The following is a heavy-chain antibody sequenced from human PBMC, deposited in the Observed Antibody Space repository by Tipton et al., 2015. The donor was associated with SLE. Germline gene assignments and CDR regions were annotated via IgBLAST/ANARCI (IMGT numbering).Heavy chain of an antibody. CDR2: INGGGGNT. V-gene: IGHV3-23*01. D-gene: IGHD6-19*01. CDR3: ATRQGSGWYQSFDY. CDR1: GFTVSSDY. J-gene: IGHJ4*02. Sequence: SLRLSCAASGFTVSSDYMSWVRQAPGKGLEWVSSINGGGGNTYYADSLRGRFTISRHNTKNTLFLQMDNLRPEDTAVYYCATRQGSGWYQSFDYWGQGSLVTVSS.